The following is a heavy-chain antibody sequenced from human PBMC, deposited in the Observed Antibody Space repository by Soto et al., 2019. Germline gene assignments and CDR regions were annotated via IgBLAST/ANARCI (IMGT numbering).Heavy chain of an antibody. D-gene: IGHD5-12*01. Sequence: EMQLVESGGGLVQRGGSLRVSCAASGFIISSNYMSWVRQAPGKGLEWVSVIYAGGPTYYADSVKGRFTISRHSSKNTLYLQMNGLSPEDTAVYYCARIVATRGYYYYMDVWGKGTTVTVSS. V-gene: IGHV3-53*04. J-gene: IGHJ6*03. CDR2: IYAGGPT. CDR3: ARIVATRGYYYYMDV. CDR1: GFIISSNY.